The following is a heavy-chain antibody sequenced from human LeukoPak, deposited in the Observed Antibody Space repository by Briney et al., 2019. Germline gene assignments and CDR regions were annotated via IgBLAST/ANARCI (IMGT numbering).Heavy chain of an antibody. CDR1: GFTFSGSA. CDR3: TRWDCTTTGCYPFDY. V-gene: IGHV3-73*01. Sequence: GGSLRLSCAASGFTFSGSAIHWVRQASGKGLEWVGRIRDKANSYATAYIASVKGRFTISRDDSKNTAYLQMSSLKTEDRAVYYCTRWDCTTTGCYPFDYWGQGTLVTVSS. CDR2: IRDKANSYAT. J-gene: IGHJ4*02. D-gene: IGHD2-2*01.